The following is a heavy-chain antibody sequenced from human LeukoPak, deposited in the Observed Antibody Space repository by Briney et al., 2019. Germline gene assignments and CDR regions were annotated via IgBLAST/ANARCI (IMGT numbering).Heavy chain of an antibody. CDR3: TSQYFDY. CDR1: EFTFSNAW. Sequence: PGGSLRLSCAASEFTFSNAWMNWVRQGPGKGLEWVGRIKSKTDSGTTDYAAPVEGRFTISRDDSKNTVYLQMNSLKTDDTAVYYCTSQYFDYWGQGTLVAVSS. J-gene: IGHJ4*02. CDR2: IKSKTDSGTT. V-gene: IGHV3-15*01.